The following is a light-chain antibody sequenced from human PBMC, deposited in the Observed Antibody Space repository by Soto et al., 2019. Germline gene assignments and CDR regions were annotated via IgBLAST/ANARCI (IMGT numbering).Light chain of an antibody. V-gene: IGLV2-14*01. J-gene: IGLJ1*01. Sequence: QSVPTQPASVSGSPGQSITISCTGTSSDVGGYDYVSWYQLHPGKAPKLMVFEVSNRPSGVSYRFSGSKSGNTASLTISGLQAEDEADYFCSSYSISTAYLFGTGTKLTVL. CDR1: SSDVGGYDY. CDR3: SSYSISTAYL. CDR2: EVS.